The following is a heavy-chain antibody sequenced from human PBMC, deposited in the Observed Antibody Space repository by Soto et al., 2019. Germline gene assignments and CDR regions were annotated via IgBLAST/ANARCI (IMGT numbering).Heavy chain of an antibody. CDR3: ARVYDDPNWFHP. CDR1: GGTFSTYS. Sequence: QVQLVQSGAEVKKPGSSVKVSCKASGGTFSTYSINWVRQAPGQGLEWMGRIIPILDIAKYAQKFQDRVTITADKSTSTAYMDLSRLRSEDTAVYYCARVYDDPNWFHPWGQGTLVTVSS. J-gene: IGHJ5*02. CDR2: IIPILDIA. V-gene: IGHV1-69*02. D-gene: IGHD5-12*01.